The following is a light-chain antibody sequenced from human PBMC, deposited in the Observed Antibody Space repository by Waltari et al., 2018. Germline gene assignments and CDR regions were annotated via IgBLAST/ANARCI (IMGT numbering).Light chain of an antibody. CDR2: GAS. CDR1: QSVSSIY. Sequence: EIVLTQSPGTLSLSPGERVTLSCRASQSVSSIYLAWYQQKPGQAPRLLISGASSRATGIPDRFSGSGSGTDFTLTISGLEPEDFAVYYCQQYASSPFTFGPGTKVDIK. CDR3: QQYASSPFT. V-gene: IGKV3-20*01. J-gene: IGKJ3*01.